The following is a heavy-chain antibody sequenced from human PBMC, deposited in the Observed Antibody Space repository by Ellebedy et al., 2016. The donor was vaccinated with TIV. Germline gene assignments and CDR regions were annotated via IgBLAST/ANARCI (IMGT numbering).Heavy chain of an antibody. Sequence: AASVKVSCKASGYTFTSYYIHWVRQAPGQGLEWMGIINPTGGATTYAQKFQGRVTVTSDTSTGTVYMELSSLKSEDTAVYYCARPGASSSFLYWGQGTLVTVSS. J-gene: IGHJ4*02. CDR2: INPTGGAT. D-gene: IGHD6-6*01. CDR3: ARPGASSSFLY. CDR1: GYTFTSYY. V-gene: IGHV1-46*01.